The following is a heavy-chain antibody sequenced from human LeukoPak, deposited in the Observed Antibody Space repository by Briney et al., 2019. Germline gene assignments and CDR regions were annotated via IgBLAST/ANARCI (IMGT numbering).Heavy chain of an antibody. CDR1: GYSISSGYY. Sequence: SETLSLTCTVSGYSISSGYYWGWIRQPPGKGLEWIGSIYHSGSTYYNPSLKSRVTISVDTSKNQFSLKLSSVTAADTAVYYCARSGYYDSSGYSGSNWYFDLWGRGTLVTVSS. J-gene: IGHJ2*01. CDR2: IYHSGST. V-gene: IGHV4-38-2*02. D-gene: IGHD3-22*01. CDR3: ARSGYYDSSGYSGSNWYFDL.